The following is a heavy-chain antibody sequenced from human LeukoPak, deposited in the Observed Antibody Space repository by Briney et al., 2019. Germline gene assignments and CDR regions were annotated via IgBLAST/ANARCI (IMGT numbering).Heavy chain of an antibody. CDR2: ISRSSSYI. D-gene: IGHD5-18*01. Sequence: GGSLRLSCAASGFTFSSYSMNWVRQAPGKGLEWVSSISRSSSYIYYGDSVKGRFTISRDNAKNSLYLQMNGLRAEDTAVYYCARVVWGWDTAMPTPFDYWGQGTLVTVSS. CDR3: ARVVWGWDTAMPTPFDY. CDR1: GFTFSSYS. J-gene: IGHJ4*02. V-gene: IGHV3-21*01.